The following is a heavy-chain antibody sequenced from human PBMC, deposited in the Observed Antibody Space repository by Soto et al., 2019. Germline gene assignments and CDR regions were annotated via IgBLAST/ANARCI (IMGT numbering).Heavy chain of an antibody. CDR2: IIPILGIA. D-gene: IGHD3-22*01. V-gene: IGHV1-69*04. CDR1: GGTFSSYT. CDR3: ARDKHGYYYDSRGYGMDV. J-gene: IGHJ6*02. Sequence: GASVKVSCKASGGTFSSYTISWVRQAPGQGLEWMGRIIPILGIANYAQKFQGRVTITADKSTSTAYMELSSLRSEDTAVYYCARDKHGYYYDSRGYGMDVWGQGTTVTVSS.